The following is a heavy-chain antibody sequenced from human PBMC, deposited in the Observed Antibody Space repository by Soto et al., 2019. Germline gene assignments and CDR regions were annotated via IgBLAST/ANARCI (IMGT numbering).Heavy chain of an antibody. CDR2: INPNSGGT. V-gene: IGHV1-2*02. J-gene: IGHJ6*02. CDR3: ARAPPARPNWGMDV. Sequence: ASVKVSCKASGYTFTGYYMHWVRQAPGQGLEWMGWINPNSGGTNYAQKFQGRVTMTRDTSISTAYMELSRLRSDDTAVYYCARAPPARPNWGMDVWGQGTTVTVSS. CDR1: GYTFTGYY.